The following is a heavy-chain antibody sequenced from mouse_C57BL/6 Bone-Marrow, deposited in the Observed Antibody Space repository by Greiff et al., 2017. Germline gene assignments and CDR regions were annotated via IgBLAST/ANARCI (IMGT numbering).Heavy chain of an antibody. CDR2: IYPGGGYT. Sequence: QVQLQQSGAELVRPGTSVKMSCKASGYTFTNYWIGWAKQRPGHGLEWIGDIYPGGGYTNYNEKFKGKATLTADKSSSTAYMQFSSLTSEDSAIYYCAREGWLRAFAYWGQGTLVTVSA. CDR3: AREGWLRAFAY. CDR1: GYTFTNYW. D-gene: IGHD2-2*01. V-gene: IGHV1-63*01. J-gene: IGHJ3*01.